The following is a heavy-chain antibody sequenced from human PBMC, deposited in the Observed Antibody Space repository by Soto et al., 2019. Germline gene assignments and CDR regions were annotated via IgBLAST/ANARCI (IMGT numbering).Heavy chain of an antibody. Sequence: ASVKVSCKASGYTFTSYDINWVRQATGQGLEWMGWMNPNSGNTGYAQKFQGRVTMTRNTSISTAYMELSSLRSEDTAVYYCARGRRRIAAAGTNYYYYMDLWGKGSSVTGSS. J-gene: IGHJ6*03. CDR2: MNPNSGNT. V-gene: IGHV1-8*01. D-gene: IGHD6-13*01. CDR3: ARGRRRIAAAGTNYYYYMDL. CDR1: GYTFTSYD.